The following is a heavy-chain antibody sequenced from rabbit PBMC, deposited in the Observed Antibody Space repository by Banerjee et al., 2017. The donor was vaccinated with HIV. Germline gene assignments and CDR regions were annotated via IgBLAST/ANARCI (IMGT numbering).Heavy chain of an antibody. CDR1: GFSFSSSYW. Sequence: QSLEESGGDLVRPGASLTLTCTASGFSFSSSYWVCWVRQAPGKGLEWIACIYNGDGSTYYASWAKGRFTISSDNAQNTVDLQMNSLTAADTATYFCARGDYSYDYAGYAYAIYFNLWGQGTLVTVS. CDR3: ARGDYSYDYAGYAYAIYFNL. J-gene: IGHJ4*01. V-gene: IGHV1S40*01. CDR2: IYNGDGST. D-gene: IGHD6-1*01.